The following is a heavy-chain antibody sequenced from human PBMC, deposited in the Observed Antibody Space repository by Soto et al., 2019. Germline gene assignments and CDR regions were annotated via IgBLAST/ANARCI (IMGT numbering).Heavy chain of an antibody. J-gene: IGHJ5*02. CDR1: GFTFSNFA. Sequence: GGSLRLSGTASGFTFSNFAMTWVRQAPGEGLEWGSSIIGTDDYTYYADSVKGRFTISRDNAMNTLFIPMNNLRAAEKALYYCAQSRRKYAAVLQPFFDHWGLGTLVTVSS. CDR2: IIGTDDYT. CDR3: AQSRRKYAAVLQPFFDH. D-gene: IGHD2-2*01. V-gene: IGHV3-23*01.